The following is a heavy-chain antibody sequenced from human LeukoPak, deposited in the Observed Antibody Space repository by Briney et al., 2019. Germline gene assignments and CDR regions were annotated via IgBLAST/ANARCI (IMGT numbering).Heavy chain of an antibody. CDR2: IYYSGST. D-gene: IGHD3-10*01. V-gene: IGHV4-39*07. Sequence: SETLSLTCTVSGGSISSSSYYWGWIRQPPGKGLEWIGSIYYSGSTYYNPSLKSRVTISVDTSKNQFSLKLSSVTAADTAVYYCARHFYGSGSYYQTDYFDYWGQGTLVTVSS. CDR3: ARHFYGSGSYYQTDYFDY. CDR1: GGSISSSSYY. J-gene: IGHJ4*02.